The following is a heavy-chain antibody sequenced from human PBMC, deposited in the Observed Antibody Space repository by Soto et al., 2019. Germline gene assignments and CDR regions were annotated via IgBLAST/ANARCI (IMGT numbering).Heavy chain of an antibody. CDR3: ARDEIRFSWAYGMDV. J-gene: IGHJ6*02. D-gene: IGHD3-3*01. CDR2: ISYDGSNK. Sequence: QVPLVESGGGVVQPGRSLRLSCAASGFTFSSYAMHWVRQAPVKGLEWVAVISYDGSNKYYADSVKGRFTISRDNSKNTLYLQMNSLRAEDTAVYYCARDEIRFSWAYGMDVWGQGTTVTVSS. V-gene: IGHV3-30-3*01. CDR1: GFTFSSYA.